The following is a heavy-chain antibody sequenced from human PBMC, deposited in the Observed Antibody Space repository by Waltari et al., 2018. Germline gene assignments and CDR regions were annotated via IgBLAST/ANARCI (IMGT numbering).Heavy chain of an antibody. D-gene: IGHD6-19*01. J-gene: IGHJ4*02. CDR1: GFTFSSHS. Sequence: EVQVVESGGGLVKPGGSLRLSCAASGFTFSSHSMSWVRQAPGNGLEWVSSISRDSTYIHYADSIQGRFTISRDDAKNSVFLQMNSLRAEDTAVYYCARNGATSGWLEFDSWGQGTLVTVSS. CDR3: ARNGATSGWLEFDS. CDR2: ISRDSTYI. V-gene: IGHV3-21*02.